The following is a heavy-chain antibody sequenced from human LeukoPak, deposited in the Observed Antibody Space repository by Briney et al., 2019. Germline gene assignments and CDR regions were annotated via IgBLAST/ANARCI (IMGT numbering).Heavy chain of an antibody. Sequence: SETLSLTCTVSGGSIGSYYWSWIRQPPGKGLEWIGYIYYSGSTNYNPSLKSRVTISVDTSKNQFSLKLSSVTAADTAVYYCARGGPDIWGQGTMVTVSS. D-gene: IGHD3-16*01. CDR2: IYYSGST. CDR3: ARGGPDI. CDR1: GGSIGSYY. J-gene: IGHJ3*02. V-gene: IGHV4-59*01.